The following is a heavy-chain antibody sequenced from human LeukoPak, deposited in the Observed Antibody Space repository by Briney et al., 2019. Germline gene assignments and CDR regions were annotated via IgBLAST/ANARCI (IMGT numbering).Heavy chain of an antibody. D-gene: IGHD4-23*01. CDR3: SKDVVTAAI. CDR1: GFTFRSYT. J-gene: IGHJ4*02. Sequence: GGSLRLSCAASGFTFRSYTMSWVRQTPGKGLEWVSTISGSGGSTYLADSVKGRFTISRDNSKNTLYLQMNSLRGEDTAVYYCSKDVVTAAIWGQGTLVTVSS. V-gene: IGHV3-23*01. CDR2: ISGSGGST.